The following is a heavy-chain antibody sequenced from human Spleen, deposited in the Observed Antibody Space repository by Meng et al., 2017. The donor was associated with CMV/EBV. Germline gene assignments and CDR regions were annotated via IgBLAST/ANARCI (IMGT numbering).Heavy chain of an antibody. CDR1: GGTFSSYA. J-gene: IGHJ4*02. D-gene: IGHD6-13*01. V-gene: IGHV1-69*05. CDR2: IIPIFGTA. CDR3: ARGYSSSWPPFDY. Sequence: CKASGGTFSSYAISWVRQAPGQGLEWMGGIIPIFGTANYAQKFQGRVTITTDESTSTAYMELSSLRSEDTAVYYCARGYSSSWPPFDYWGQGTLVTVSS.